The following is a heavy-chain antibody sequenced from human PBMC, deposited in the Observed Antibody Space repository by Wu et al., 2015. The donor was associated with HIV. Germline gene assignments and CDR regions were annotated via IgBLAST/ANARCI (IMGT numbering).Heavy chain of an antibody. CDR1: GYTFTGYY. CDR2: INPNSGGT. J-gene: IGHJ4*02. CDR3: ARDSGGGESVRGLTY. D-gene: IGHD2-21*01. V-gene: IGHV1-2*02. Sequence: QVQLVQSGAEVKKPGASVKVSCKASGYTFTGYYMHWVRQAPGQGLEWMGWINPNSGGTNYAQKFQGRVTMTRDTSISTAYMELSRLRSDDTAVYYCARDSGGGESVRGLTYWGHGNPGPPSP.